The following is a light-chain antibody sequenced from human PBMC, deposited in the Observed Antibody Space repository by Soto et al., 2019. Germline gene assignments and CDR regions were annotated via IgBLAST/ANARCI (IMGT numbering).Light chain of an antibody. J-gene: IGKJ1*01. Sequence: DIQMTQSPSTLSAPVGDRVTITCRASQSISSWLAWYQQKPGKAPKLLIYDASSLESGVPSRFSGSGSGTEFTLTISSLQPDDFATYYCQQYNSYSWTLGQGTKV. CDR2: DAS. CDR1: QSISSW. V-gene: IGKV1-5*01. CDR3: QQYNSYSWT.